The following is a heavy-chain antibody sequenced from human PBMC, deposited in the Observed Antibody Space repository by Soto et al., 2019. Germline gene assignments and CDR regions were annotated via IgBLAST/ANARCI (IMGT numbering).Heavy chain of an antibody. J-gene: IGHJ4*02. V-gene: IGHV3-23*01. CDR3: ARPPVLRFFDWLCPFDF. CDR1: GLTFSSYA. Sequence: GGSLRLSCAASGLTFSSYAMSWVRQAPGKGLEWVSTVSVSGTNTFYADSVKGRFIISRDNSKNTLYLQMNSLTVEDTAVYYCARPPVLRFFDWLCPFDFWGQGTLVTVSS. D-gene: IGHD3-9*01. CDR2: VSVSGTNT.